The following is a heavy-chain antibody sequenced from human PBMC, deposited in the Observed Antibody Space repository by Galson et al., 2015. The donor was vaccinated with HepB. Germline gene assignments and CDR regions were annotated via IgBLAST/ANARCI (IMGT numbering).Heavy chain of an antibody. Sequence: SLRLSCAASGFTFSSYAMSWVRQAPGKGLEWVSTISGSGSNIYYADSVKGRFTISRDNSKNTLYLQMNSLRAEDTAVYYCAKGQVSDKATRCPLDYWGQGTLVTVSS. CDR1: GFTFSSYA. J-gene: IGHJ4*02. D-gene: IGHD2-2*01. V-gene: IGHV3-23*01. CDR3: AKGQVSDKATRCPLDY. CDR2: ISGSGSNI.